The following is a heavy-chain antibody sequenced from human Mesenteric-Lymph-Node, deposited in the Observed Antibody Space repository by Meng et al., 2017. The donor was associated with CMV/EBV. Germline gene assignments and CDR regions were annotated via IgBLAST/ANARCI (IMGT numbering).Heavy chain of an antibody. Sequence: SETLSLTCTVSGGSISSYYWSWIRQPPGKGLEWIGYIYYSGSTNYNPSLKSRVTISVDTSKNQFSLKLSSVTAADTAVYYCARGTGYSSSWYWNNWFDPWGQGTLVTVSS. D-gene: IGHD6-13*01. CDR1: GGSISSYY. J-gene: IGHJ5*02. V-gene: IGHV4-59*01. CDR2: IYYSGST. CDR3: ARGTGYSSSWYWNNWFDP.